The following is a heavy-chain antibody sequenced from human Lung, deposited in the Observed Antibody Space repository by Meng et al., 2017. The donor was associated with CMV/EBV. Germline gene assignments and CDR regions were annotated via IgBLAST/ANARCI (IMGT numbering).Heavy chain of an antibody. V-gene: IGHV4-39*02. D-gene: IGHD3-16*01. Sequence: LXCSVSAGSVSSTHYYWGWIRQPPGKGLEWIGHVYYNGSTYHNPSLKSRVTMSVDTPKNHFSLNVSSVTAADTAVYYCARRLWGFFDSWGQGTLVTVSS. CDR2: VYYNGST. CDR1: AGSVSSTHYY. CDR3: ARRLWGFFDS. J-gene: IGHJ4*02.